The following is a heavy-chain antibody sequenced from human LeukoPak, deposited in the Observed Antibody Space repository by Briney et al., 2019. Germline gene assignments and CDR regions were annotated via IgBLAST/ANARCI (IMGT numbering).Heavy chain of an antibody. Sequence: GGSLRLSCAASGFTFSSYAMSWVRQAPGKGLEWVSAISGSGGSTYYADSVKGRFTISRDNSKNTLYLQMNSLRAEDTAVYYCAKGSKYTAMALLYFDYWGQGTLVTVSS. D-gene: IGHD5-18*01. J-gene: IGHJ4*02. V-gene: IGHV3-23*01. CDR3: AKGSKYTAMALLYFDY. CDR1: GFTFSSYA. CDR2: ISGSGGST.